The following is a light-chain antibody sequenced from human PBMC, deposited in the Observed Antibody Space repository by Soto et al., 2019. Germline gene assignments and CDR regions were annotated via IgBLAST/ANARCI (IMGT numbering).Light chain of an antibody. Sequence: QAVVTQPPSTSGTPGQRVTISCSGSSSNIGSNTVNWYQQLPGAAPNLLIYSNDQRPSGVPDRLSGSKSGTSASLAFSGLQSEDEADYYCASWDDSLNVLVFGGGTKLTVL. CDR3: ASWDDSLNVLV. CDR2: SND. CDR1: SSNIGSNT. J-gene: IGLJ2*01. V-gene: IGLV1-44*01.